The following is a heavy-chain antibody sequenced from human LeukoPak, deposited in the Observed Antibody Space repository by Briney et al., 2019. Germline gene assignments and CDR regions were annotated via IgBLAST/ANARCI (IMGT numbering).Heavy chain of an antibody. CDR2: IWSGGSKT. D-gene: IGHD3/OR15-3a*01. CDR3: AKSGGSNDFNY. Sequence: GGSLRLSCAASGFTFSNYGMHWVRLPPGKGLDWVAFIWSGGSKTYYADSVKGRFTISRDNSKNTLFLQMNSLRTEDTAVYYSAKSGGSNDFNYWGQGTLVTVSS. J-gene: IGHJ4*02. V-gene: IGHV3-30*02. CDR1: GFTFSNYG.